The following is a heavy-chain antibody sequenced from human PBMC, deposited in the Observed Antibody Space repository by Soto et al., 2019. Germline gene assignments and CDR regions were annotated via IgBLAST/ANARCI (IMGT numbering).Heavy chain of an antibody. CDR1: GFTFSIYG. J-gene: IGHJ3*01. V-gene: IGHV3-33*01. D-gene: IGHD3-22*01. Sequence: PGGSLRLSCAASGFTFSIYGMHWVRQAPGKGLEWVAVIWYDGSNKYYADSVKGRFTISRDNAKNSLYLQMNSLRAEDTAAYYCARDQLYYNDISGRPLNAFDVWGQGTMVTVSS. CDR3: ARDQLYYNDISGRPLNAFDV. CDR2: IWYDGSNK.